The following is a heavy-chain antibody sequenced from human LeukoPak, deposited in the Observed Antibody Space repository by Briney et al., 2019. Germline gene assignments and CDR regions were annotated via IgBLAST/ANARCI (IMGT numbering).Heavy chain of an antibody. J-gene: IGHJ6*03. D-gene: IGHD5-18*01. Sequence: SETLSLTCAVYGGSFSGYYWSWIRQPPGKGLEWIGEINHSGSTNYNPSLKSRVTISVDTSKNQFSLKLSSVTAADTAVYYCARERGRSYGSVPYYYYMDVWGKGTTVTVSS. V-gene: IGHV4-34*01. CDR1: GGSFSGYY. CDR2: INHSGST. CDR3: ARERGRSYGSVPYYYYMDV.